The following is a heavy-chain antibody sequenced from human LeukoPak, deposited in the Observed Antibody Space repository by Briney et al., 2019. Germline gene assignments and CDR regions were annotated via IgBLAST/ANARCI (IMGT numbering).Heavy chain of an antibody. D-gene: IGHD3-9*01. CDR3: ARDDVLRYFDWLLEGVPDY. V-gene: IGHV1-2*02. Sequence: ASVKVSCKASGYTFTSYDINWVRQAPGQGLEWMGWINPNSGGTNYAQKFQGRVTMTRDTSISTAYMELSRLRSDDTAVYYCARDDVLRYFDWLLEGVPDYWGQGTLVTVSS. J-gene: IGHJ4*02. CDR1: GYTFTSYD. CDR2: INPNSGGT.